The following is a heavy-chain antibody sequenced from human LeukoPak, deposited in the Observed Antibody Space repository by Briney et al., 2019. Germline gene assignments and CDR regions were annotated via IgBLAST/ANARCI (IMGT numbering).Heavy chain of an antibody. D-gene: IGHD4-17*01. CDR1: GYRFTSYW. CDR3: ARHGDHLDY. J-gene: IGHJ4*02. V-gene: IGHV5-51*01. Sequence: GESLQISCQGSGYRFTSYWIGWGRQVPGKGLEWMGIIYPGDSDTRYSPSFQGQVTISADKSISTAYLQWSSLKAADTAMYYCARHGDHLDYWGQGTLVTVSS. CDR2: IYPGDSDT.